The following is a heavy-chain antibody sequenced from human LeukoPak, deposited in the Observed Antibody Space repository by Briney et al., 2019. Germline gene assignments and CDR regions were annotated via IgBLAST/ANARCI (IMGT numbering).Heavy chain of an antibody. J-gene: IGHJ3*02. Sequence: TSETLSLTCTVSGGSISSGDYYWSWIRQPPGKGLEWIGYIYYSGSTYYNPSLKSRVTISVDTSKNQFSLKLSSVTAADTAVYYCARGGDRGDIVVVTAISGYPDAFDIWGQGTMVTVSS. CDR3: ARGGDRGDIVVVTAISGYPDAFDI. V-gene: IGHV4-30-4*01. CDR2: IYYSGST. D-gene: IGHD2-21*02. CDR1: GGSISSGDYY.